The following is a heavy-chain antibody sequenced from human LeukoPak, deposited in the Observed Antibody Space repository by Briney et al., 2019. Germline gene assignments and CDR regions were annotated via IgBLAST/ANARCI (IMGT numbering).Heavy chain of an antibody. CDR3: ARGPMVVGYYYGMDV. Sequence: ASVKVSCKASGATFSSYAISWVRQAPGQGLEWMGRIIPILGIANYAQKFQGRVTITADKSTSTAYMELSSLRSEDTAVYYCARGPMVVGYYYGMDVWGQGTTVTVSS. J-gene: IGHJ6*02. V-gene: IGHV1-69*04. CDR1: GATFSSYA. CDR2: IIPILGIA. D-gene: IGHD2-15*01.